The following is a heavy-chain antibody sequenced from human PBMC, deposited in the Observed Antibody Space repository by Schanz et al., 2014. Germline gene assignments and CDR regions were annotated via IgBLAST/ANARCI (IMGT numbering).Heavy chain of an antibody. Sequence: EVQLLESGGGLVQPGGSLRLSCAASGFTFSTSAMSWVRQVPGKGLEWVSAINTGVNTYYADSVRGRFTMSRDNSKNTLYLQMNSLRPEDTAVYYCARGLIAAAGGAFDYWGQGTRVTVSS. D-gene: IGHD6-13*01. V-gene: IGHV3-23*01. CDR3: ARGLIAAAGGAFDY. CDR1: GFTFSTSA. CDR2: INTGVNT. J-gene: IGHJ4*02.